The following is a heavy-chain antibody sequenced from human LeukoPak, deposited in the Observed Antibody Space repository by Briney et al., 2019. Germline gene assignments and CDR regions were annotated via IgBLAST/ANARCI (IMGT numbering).Heavy chain of an antibody. CDR3: ARVAESRGSGWYVWFDP. J-gene: IGHJ5*02. Sequence: SETLSLTCTVSGYSISSGYYWGWIRQPPGKGLEWIGSIYHSGSTYYNPSLKSRVTISVDTSKNQFSLKLSSVTAADTAVYYCARVAESRGSGWYVWFDPWGQGTLVTVSS. V-gene: IGHV4-38-2*02. CDR2: IYHSGST. CDR1: GYSISSGYY. D-gene: IGHD6-19*01.